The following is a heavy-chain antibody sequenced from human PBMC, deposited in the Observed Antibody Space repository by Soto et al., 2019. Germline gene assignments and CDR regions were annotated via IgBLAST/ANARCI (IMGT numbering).Heavy chain of an antibody. Sequence: QVQLKQWGAGLLKPSETLSLTCAVYDGSFSGYYWSWIRQPPGKGLEWIGEINHSGSTNYNPSLKSRVTISVDTSKNQFSVNLSSVTAADTAVYYCARGRPSCSGGSCVVGYFDYWGQGTLVTVSS. J-gene: IGHJ4*02. V-gene: IGHV4-34*01. CDR1: DGSFSGYY. CDR2: INHSGST. D-gene: IGHD2-15*01. CDR3: ARGRPSCSGGSCVVGYFDY.